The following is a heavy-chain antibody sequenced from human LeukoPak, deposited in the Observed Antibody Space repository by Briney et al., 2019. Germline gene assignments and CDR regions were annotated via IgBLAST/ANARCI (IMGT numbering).Heavy chain of an antibody. Sequence: GGSLRLSCAASGFNFSSYGMTWVRQAPGKGLEWVAHINQDGSANYYVDSVKGRFTISRDNAKNSLYLQMNSLRAEDTAVYYCVRDAGVVGPYYYYMDVWGKGTTVTVSS. CDR2: INQDGSAN. CDR3: VRDAGVVGPYYYYMDV. D-gene: IGHD1-26*01. CDR1: GFNFSSYG. V-gene: IGHV3-7*01. J-gene: IGHJ6*03.